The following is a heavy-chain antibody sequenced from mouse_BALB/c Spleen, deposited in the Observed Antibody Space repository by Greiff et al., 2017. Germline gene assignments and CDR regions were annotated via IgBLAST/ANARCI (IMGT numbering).Heavy chain of an antibody. CDR3: ARKGSGYGNYVAWFAY. J-gene: IGHJ3*01. V-gene: IGHV2-4-1*01. D-gene: IGHD2-10*02. CDR1: GFSLTSYG. Sequence: VQVVESGPGLVQPSQSLSITCTVSGFSLTSYGVHWVRQSPGKGLEWLGVIWSGGSTDYKAAFISRLSISKDNSKSQVFFKMNSLQADDTAIYYCARKGSGYGNYVAWFAYWGQGTLVTVSA. CDR2: IWSGGST.